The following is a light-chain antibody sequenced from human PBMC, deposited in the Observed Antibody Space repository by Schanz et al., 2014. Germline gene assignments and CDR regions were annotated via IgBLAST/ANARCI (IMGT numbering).Light chain of an antibody. CDR2: SNS. CDR1: SSNIGSNY. Sequence: QSVLTQPPSASGTPGQRVTISCSGSSSNIGSNYVYWYQQLPGTAPKLLIYSNSQRPSGVPDRFSGSKSGTSASLAISGLRSEDEADYYCSSYAGNTTAYVFGTGTKLTVL. CDR3: SSYAGNTTAYV. J-gene: IGLJ1*01. V-gene: IGLV1-47*02.